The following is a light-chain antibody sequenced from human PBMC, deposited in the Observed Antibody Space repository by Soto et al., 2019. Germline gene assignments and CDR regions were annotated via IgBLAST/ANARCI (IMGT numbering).Light chain of an antibody. Sequence: DIQLTQSPSFLSASVGDRVIITCRASQGISSYLAWYQQKPGKAPNLLIYAASTLQSGVPPRFSGSGSGTEFTLTISSLQPEDFATYYCQQLNNYPLTFGGGTKVEIK. CDR1: QGISSY. J-gene: IGKJ4*01. CDR2: AAS. V-gene: IGKV1-9*01. CDR3: QQLNNYPLT.